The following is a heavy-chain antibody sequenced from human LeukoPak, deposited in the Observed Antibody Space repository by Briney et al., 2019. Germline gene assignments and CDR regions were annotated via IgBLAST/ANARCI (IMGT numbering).Heavy chain of an antibody. D-gene: IGHD4-17*01. J-gene: IGHJ4*02. V-gene: IGHV3-53*01. CDR3: AVSDYGDDGWVY. Sequence: GGSLRLSCAASGFTVSSNYMSWVRQAPGKGLEWVSVIYSGGSIYYADSVKGRFTISRDNSKNTLYLQMNSLRAEDTAVYYCAVSDYGDDGWVYWGQGTLVTASS. CDR2: IYSGGSI. CDR1: GFTVSSNY.